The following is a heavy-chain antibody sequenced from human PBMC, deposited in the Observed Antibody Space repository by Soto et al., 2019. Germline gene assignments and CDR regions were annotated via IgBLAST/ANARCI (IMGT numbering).Heavy chain of an antibody. CDR1: GFTFSSYA. CDR2: ISYDGSNK. J-gene: IGHJ4*02. D-gene: IGHD6-13*01. CDR3: ARAFSSSWYSPFDY. V-gene: IGHV3-30-3*01. Sequence: QVQLVESGGGVVQPGRSLRLSCAASGFTFSSYAMHWVRQAPGKGLEWVAVISYDGSNKYYADSVKGRFTISRDNSKNTLYLQMNSLRAEDTAVYYCARAFSSSWYSPFDYWGQGTLVTVSS.